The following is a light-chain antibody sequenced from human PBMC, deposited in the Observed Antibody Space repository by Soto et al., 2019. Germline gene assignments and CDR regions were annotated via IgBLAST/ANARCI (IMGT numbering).Light chain of an antibody. V-gene: IGKV3-15*01. J-gene: IGKJ4*01. CDR3: QQYIRWPLT. CDR1: QSVSSN. CDR2: GAS. Sequence: EMVLTQSPGTLSLSPGDRATLSCRASQSVSSNLAWYQQKPGQAPRLLIYGASTRATGIPARFSGSGSGTEFTLTISSLQSEDFAVYYCQQYIRWPLTFGGGTKVDIK.